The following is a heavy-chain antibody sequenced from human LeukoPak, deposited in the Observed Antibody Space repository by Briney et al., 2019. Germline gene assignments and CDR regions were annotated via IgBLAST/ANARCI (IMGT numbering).Heavy chain of an antibody. Sequence: GGSLRLSCAASGFSFGGYALHWVRQAPGKGLEWVASISWNSGDIVHADSVKGRFTISRDNTKNSLYLQMNSLRAEDTAVYFRAREWAGPSFDYWGQGTLVTVSS. D-gene: IGHD6-19*01. CDR2: ISWNSGDI. J-gene: IGHJ4*02. V-gene: IGHV3-9*01. CDR1: GFSFGGYA. CDR3: AREWAGPSFDY.